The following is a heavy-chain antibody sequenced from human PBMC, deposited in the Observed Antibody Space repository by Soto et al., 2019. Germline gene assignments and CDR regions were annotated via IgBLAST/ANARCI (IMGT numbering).Heavy chain of an antibody. J-gene: IGHJ4*02. CDR3: AKGGSGTYYLGPLDY. CDR1: AFSLKTYW. CDR2: IRQYGDET. D-gene: IGHD3-10*01. V-gene: IGHV3-7*01. Sequence: EVQLLESGGGLVLPGGSLRLSCVGSAFSLKTYWMAWVRQAPGKGLECVANIRQYGDETFYVDSVKGRFTISRDNANNSVYLQMDNLRAEDTVVYYCAKGGSGTYYLGPLDYWGQGIMVIVSS.